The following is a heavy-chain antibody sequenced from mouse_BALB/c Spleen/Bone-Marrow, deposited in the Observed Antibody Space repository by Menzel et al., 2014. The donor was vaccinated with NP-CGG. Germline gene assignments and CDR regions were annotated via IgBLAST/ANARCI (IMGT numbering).Heavy chain of an antibody. D-gene: IGHD2-4*01. CDR1: GFTFSSFG. CDR3: ARRGTMITAGPFAY. Sequence: EVKLVESGGGLVLPGGSRKLSCAASGFTFSSFGMHWIRQAPEKGLEWVAYISSGSNTIYYEDTVKGRFTISRDNPKNTLFLQMTSLRSEDTAMYYCARRGTMITAGPFAYWGQGTLVTVSA. V-gene: IGHV5-17*02. CDR2: ISSGSNTI. J-gene: IGHJ3*01.